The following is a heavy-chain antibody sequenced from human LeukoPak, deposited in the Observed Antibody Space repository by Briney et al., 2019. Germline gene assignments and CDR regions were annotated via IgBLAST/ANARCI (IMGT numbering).Heavy chain of an antibody. V-gene: IGHV1-46*01. CDR2: INPSGGST. J-gene: IGHJ4*02. D-gene: IGHD3-9*01. CDR1: GYTFTSYY. CDR3: ARDMFDWLFEDLEIGVSLDS. Sequence: ASVKVSCKASGYTFTSYYMHGVRQAPGQGLEWMGIINPSGGSTSYAQKFQGRVTMTRDMSTSTAYMELSSLRSEDTGAYYCARDMFDWLFEDLEIGVSLDSWGQGTLVTVSS.